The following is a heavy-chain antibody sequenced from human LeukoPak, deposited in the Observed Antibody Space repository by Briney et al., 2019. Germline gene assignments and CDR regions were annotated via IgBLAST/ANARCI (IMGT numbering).Heavy chain of an antibody. CDR2: ISYDGSNK. CDR1: GFIFSSYG. CDR3: AKEEYDILTGYPTFDY. Sequence: GRSLRLSRAASGFIFSSYGMHWVRQAPGKGLEWVAVISYDGSNKYYADSVKGRFTISRDNSKNTLYLQMNSLRAEDTAVYYCAKEEYDILTGYPTFDYWGQGTLVTVSS. V-gene: IGHV3-30*18. J-gene: IGHJ4*02. D-gene: IGHD3-9*01.